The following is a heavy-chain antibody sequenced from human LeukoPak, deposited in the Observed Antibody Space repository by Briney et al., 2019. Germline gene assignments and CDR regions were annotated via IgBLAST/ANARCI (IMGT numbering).Heavy chain of an antibody. CDR3: ARAEKSSEGGYRWFES. Sequence: GGSLRLSCAASGFTFSTYWMHWVRQVPGKGLLGVSRINGAGNITTYADSVKGRFTMSRDNAKNTLYLQMNSLRVEDTAVYYCARAEKSSEGGYRWFESWGQGTLVTVSS. D-gene: IGHD3-22*01. J-gene: IGHJ5*01. CDR1: GFTFSTYW. V-gene: IGHV3-74*03. CDR2: INGAGNIT.